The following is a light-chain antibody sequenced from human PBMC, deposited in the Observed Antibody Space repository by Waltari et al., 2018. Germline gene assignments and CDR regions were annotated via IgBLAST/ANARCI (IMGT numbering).Light chain of an antibody. J-gene: IGLJ3*02. CDR2: EGS. Sequence: QSALTQPASVSGSPGQSIPIPCTGTSSDVGSYNLVSCYQQHPGKAPKLMIYEGSKRPSGVSNRFSGSKSGNTASLTISGLQAEDEADYYCCSYAGSSTSYWVFGGGTKLTVL. CDR1: SSDVGSYNL. CDR3: CSYAGSSTSYWV. V-gene: IGLV2-23*01.